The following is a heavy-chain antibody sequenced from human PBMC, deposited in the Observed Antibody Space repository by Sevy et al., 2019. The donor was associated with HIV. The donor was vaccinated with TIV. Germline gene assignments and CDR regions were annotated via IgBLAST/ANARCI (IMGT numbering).Heavy chain of an antibody. D-gene: IGHD3-3*01. CDR2: ISYDGSSK. CDR3: AKESGSYYDFWSGHDAFAI. J-gene: IGHJ3*02. CDR1: GFYFSSYG. V-gene: IGHV3-30*18. Sequence: GGSLRLSCAASGFYFSSYGMHWVSQAPGKGLEWVAVISYDGSSKYYADSVKGRFTISRDNSKNTVYLQINRLRAEDTAVYYCAKESGSYYDFWSGHDAFAIWGQGTMVTVSS.